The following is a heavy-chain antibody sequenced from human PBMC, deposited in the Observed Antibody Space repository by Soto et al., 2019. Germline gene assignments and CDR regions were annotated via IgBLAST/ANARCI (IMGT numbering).Heavy chain of an antibody. CDR1: GYTFTSYA. D-gene: IGHD6-6*01. CDR2: INAGNGNT. V-gene: IGHV1-3*01. J-gene: IGHJ4*02. CDR3: APFVGSSSGRGY. Sequence: QVQLVQSGAEVKKPGASVKVSCKASGYTFTSYAMHWVRQAPGHRLEWMGWINAGNGNTKYSQKFQGRVTITRDTSASTAYMELSSLRSEDTAVYYCAPFVGSSSGRGYWGQGTLVTVSS.